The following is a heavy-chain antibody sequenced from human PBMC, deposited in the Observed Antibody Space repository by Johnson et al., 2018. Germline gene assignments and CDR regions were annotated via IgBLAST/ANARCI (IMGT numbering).Heavy chain of an antibody. D-gene: IGHD5-18*01. CDR1: GFTFSSYA. CDR3: ARARGDSYGYYYYYMDV. CDR2: ISYDGSNK. Sequence: VQLVESGGGVVQPGRSLRLSCAASGFTFSSYAMHWVRQAPGKGLEWVAVISYDGSNKYYADSVKGRFTISRDNSKNTLYLQMNSRRAEDTAVYYCARARGDSYGYYYYYMDVWGKGTTVTVSS. V-gene: IGHV3-30-3*01. J-gene: IGHJ6*03.